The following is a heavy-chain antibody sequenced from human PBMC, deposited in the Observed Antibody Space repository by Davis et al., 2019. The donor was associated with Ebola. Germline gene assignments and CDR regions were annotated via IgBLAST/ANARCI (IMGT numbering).Heavy chain of an antibody. J-gene: IGHJ5*02. CDR3: ARDYWGTSSSFNWFDP. V-gene: IGHV1-18*01. CDR2: ISAYNGNT. CDR1: GYTFTSYG. D-gene: IGHD6-6*01. Sequence: AASVKVSCKASGYTFTSYGISWVRQAPGQGLEWMGWISAYNGNTNYAQKLQGRVTMTTDTSATTAYMELSSLRSEDTAVYYCARDYWGTSSSFNWFDPWGQGTLVTVSS.